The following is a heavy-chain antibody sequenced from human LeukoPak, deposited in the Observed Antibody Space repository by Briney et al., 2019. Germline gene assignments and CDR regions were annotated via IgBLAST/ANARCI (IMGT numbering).Heavy chain of an antibody. CDR3: ASAIAVAGPFDY. Sequence: GGSLRLSCAASGFTFSSYTMSWVRQAPGKGLEWVSTITTSDGNTYYADSVKGRFTVSRDNSKNTLFLQMNSLRAEDTAVYYCASAIAVAGPFDYWGQGTLVTVSS. CDR2: ITTSDGNT. D-gene: IGHD6-19*01. V-gene: IGHV3-23*01. J-gene: IGHJ4*02. CDR1: GFTFSSYT.